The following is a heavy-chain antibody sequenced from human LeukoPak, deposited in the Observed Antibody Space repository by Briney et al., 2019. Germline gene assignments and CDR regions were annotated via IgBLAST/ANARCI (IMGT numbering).Heavy chain of an antibody. CDR3: ARDLSGSGYFDPAFDI. CDR2: IYYSGST. V-gene: IGHV4-59*01. D-gene: IGHD3-22*01. CDR1: GGSISSYY. J-gene: IGHJ3*02. Sequence: SETLSLTCTASGGSISSYYWSWIRQPPGKGLEWIGYIYYSGSTNYNPSLKSRVTISVDTSKNQFSLKLSSVTAADTAVYYCARDLSGSGYFDPAFDIWGQGTMVTVSS.